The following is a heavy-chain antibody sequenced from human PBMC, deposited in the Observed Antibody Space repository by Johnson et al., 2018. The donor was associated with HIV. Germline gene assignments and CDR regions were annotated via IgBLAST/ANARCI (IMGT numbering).Heavy chain of an antibody. CDR2: IAASGDST. Sequence: VQLVESGGGLVQPGGSLRLSCAASGFTFNTYVMNWVRQAPGKGLEWVSLIAASGDSTYYADSVRGRFAISRDNSKNTLYLQMNSLRAEDTAVYYCANWAYYYGSGYAFDIWGQGTMVTVSS. CDR1: GFTFNTYV. D-gene: IGHD3-10*01. CDR3: ANWAYYYGSGYAFDI. J-gene: IGHJ3*02. V-gene: IGHV3-23*04.